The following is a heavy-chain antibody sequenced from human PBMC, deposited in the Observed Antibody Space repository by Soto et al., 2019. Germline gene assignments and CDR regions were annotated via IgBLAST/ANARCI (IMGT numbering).Heavy chain of an antibody. Sequence: PGGSLRLSCAAAGFTFGSYAMSWVRQAPGKGLEWVSAISGSGGSTYYADSVKGRFTISRDNSKNTLYLQMNSLRAEDTAVYYCAKPDGYSYGSRDYWGQGTLVTVPS. J-gene: IGHJ4*02. D-gene: IGHD5-18*01. V-gene: IGHV3-23*01. CDR2: ISGSGGST. CDR1: GFTFGSYA. CDR3: AKPDGYSYGSRDY.